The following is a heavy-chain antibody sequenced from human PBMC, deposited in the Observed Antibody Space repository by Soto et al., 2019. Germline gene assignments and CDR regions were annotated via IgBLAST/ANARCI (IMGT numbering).Heavy chain of an antibody. D-gene: IGHD3-22*01. CDR3: AKDHYYDSSGYYYGMDY. CDR1: GFTFSSYG. Sequence: GSSLRLSCAASGFTFSSYGMHWVLQAPGKGLEWVAVISYDGSNKYYADSVKGLFTISRDNSKNTLYLQMNSLRAEDTAVYYCAKDHYYDSSGYYYGMDYWGQGTLVTVSS. J-gene: IGHJ4*02. CDR2: ISYDGSNK. V-gene: IGHV3-30*18.